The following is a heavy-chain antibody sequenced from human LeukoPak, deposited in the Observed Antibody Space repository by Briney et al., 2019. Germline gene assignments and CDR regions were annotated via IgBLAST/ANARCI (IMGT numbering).Heavy chain of an antibody. Sequence: GGSLRLSCAVSGFTFSSSWMHWVRQAPGKGLVWVSHIKTDGSTTAYADSVKGRFTISRDNAKNTLYLQMSSLRAEDTAVYYCVKAGTGDYGDYWGQGTLVTVSS. V-gene: IGHV3-74*01. CDR1: GFTFSSSW. CDR3: VKAGTGDYGDY. CDR2: IKTDGSTT. D-gene: IGHD6-13*01. J-gene: IGHJ4*02.